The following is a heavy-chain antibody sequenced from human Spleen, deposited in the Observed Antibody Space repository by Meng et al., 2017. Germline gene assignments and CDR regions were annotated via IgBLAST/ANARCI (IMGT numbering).Heavy chain of an antibody. CDR1: GYNFPDYY. CDR3: ARDEDISAAGKLFGDY. D-gene: IGHD6-13*01. V-gene: IGHV1-2*06. CDR2: IDPKTGDT. Sequence: VQLAPSEAEVKKPGASVKVSCKPSGYNFPDYYIHWVRRAPGQGLEWMGRIDPKTGDTHYALKFQGRVTMTGDTSISTAYMELSGLRSDDTAMYYCARDEDISAAGKLFGDYWGHGTLVTVSS. J-gene: IGHJ4*01.